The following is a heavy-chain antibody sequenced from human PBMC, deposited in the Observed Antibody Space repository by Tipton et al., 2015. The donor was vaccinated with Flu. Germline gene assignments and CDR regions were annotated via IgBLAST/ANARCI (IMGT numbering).Heavy chain of an antibody. D-gene: IGHD3-10*01. CDR2: IYPSGGGT. CDR1: GYTFTNYN. Sequence: QVQLVQSGAEVKKPGASVRISCTASGYTFTNYNMHWVRQAPGQGPEWMGIIYPSGGGTTYAQRFQGRVTLTRDKSTSTVYMELSSLRSADTAFYYCARDRGFGAYALDYWGQGTLVTVAS. CDR3: ARDRGFGAYALDY. V-gene: IGHV1-46*01. J-gene: IGHJ4*02.